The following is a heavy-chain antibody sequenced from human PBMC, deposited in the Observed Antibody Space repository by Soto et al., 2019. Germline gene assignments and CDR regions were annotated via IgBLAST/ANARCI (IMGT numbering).Heavy chain of an antibody. CDR3: ARSRLTARPSSYDY. CDR1: GGTFSSYA. V-gene: IGHV1-69*06. D-gene: IGHD5-18*01. CDR2: IIPIFGTA. Sequence: ASVKVSCKASGGTFSSYAISWVRQAPGQGLEWMGGIIPIFGTANYAQKFQGRVTITADKSTSTAYMELSSLRSEDTAVYYCARSRLTARPSSYDYWGQGTLVTVSS. J-gene: IGHJ4*02.